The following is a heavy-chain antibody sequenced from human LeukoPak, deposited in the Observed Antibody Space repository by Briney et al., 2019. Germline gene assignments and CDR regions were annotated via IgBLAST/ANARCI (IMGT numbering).Heavy chain of an antibody. CDR2: IRYDGSNK. CDR1: GFTFSSYG. Sequence: GGSLRLSCAASGFTFSSYGMHWVRQAPGKGLEWVAFIRYDGSNKYYADSVKGRFTISRDNSKNTLYLQMNSLRAEDTAVYYCAKRLRTARDYYYYMDVWGKGTTVTVSS. J-gene: IGHJ6*03. D-gene: IGHD5-12*01. CDR3: AKRLRTARDYYYYMDV. V-gene: IGHV3-30*02.